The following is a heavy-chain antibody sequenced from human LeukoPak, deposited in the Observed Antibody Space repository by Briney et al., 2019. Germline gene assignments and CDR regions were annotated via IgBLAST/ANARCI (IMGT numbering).Heavy chain of an antibody. V-gene: IGHV1-46*01. CDR2: INPSGGST. J-gene: IGHJ6*02. CDR1: GYTFTSYY. D-gene: IGHD3-10*01. CDR3: ARRFGELSSDYYYYYGMDV. Sequence: ASVKVSCKASGYTFTSYYMHWVRHAPGQGLEWMGIINPSGGSTSYAQKFQGRVTMTRDTSTSTVYMELSSLRSEDTAAYYCARRFGELSSDYYYYYGMDVWGQGTTVTVSS.